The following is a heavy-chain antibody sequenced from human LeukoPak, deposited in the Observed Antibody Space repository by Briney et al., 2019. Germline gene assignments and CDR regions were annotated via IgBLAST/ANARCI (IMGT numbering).Heavy chain of an antibody. J-gene: IGHJ2*01. CDR1: GYTFTDYY. V-gene: IGHV1-69-2*01. CDR3: ATPSYGKNWYFDL. Sequence: ASVKISCKVSGYTFTDYYMHWAQQAPGKGLEWMGLVDPEDGETIYAEKFQGRVTITADTSTDTDYMELSSLRSEDTAVYYCATPSYGKNWYFDLWGRGTLVTVSS. D-gene: IGHD5-18*01. CDR2: VDPEDGET.